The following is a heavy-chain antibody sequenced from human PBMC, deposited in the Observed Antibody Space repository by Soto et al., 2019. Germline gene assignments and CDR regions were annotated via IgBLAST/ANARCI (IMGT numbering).Heavy chain of an antibody. CDR2: IHGTRSII. CDR1: GFTFSSHA. Sequence: EVQLVESGGGLVQPGGSLKLSCAVSGFTFSSHAMNWVRQAPGKGLEWVAYIHGTRSIIYYADSVKGRFTISRDNAKNSLYLPMDSLRDEDTALYDCARDARNADYDYWGQGTLVTVSS. D-gene: IGHD1-1*01. V-gene: IGHV3-48*02. J-gene: IGHJ4*02. CDR3: ARDARNADYDY.